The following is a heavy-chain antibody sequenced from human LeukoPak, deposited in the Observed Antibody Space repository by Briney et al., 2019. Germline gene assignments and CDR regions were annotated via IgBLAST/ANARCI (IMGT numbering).Heavy chain of an antibody. J-gene: IGHJ4*02. CDR2: FNSDGSST. D-gene: IGHD2-21*01. V-gene: IGHV3-74*01. CDR3: ARDSYYSPDY. Sequence: GGSLRLSCAASGFTFSSYWMHWVRQAPGKGLVWVSRFNSDGSSTSYADSVKGRFTISRDNAKNTLYLQMNSLRAEDTAVYYCARDSYYSPDYWGQGTLVTVSS. CDR1: GFTFSSYW.